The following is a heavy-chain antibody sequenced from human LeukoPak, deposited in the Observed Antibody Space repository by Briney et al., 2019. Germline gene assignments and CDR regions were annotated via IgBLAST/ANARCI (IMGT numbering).Heavy chain of an antibody. Sequence: ASVTVSFTPSGYTLTNYGVSWVRQAPGQGLAGMGWISGYNGNTKYAQKFQGRVTMTTDTSTSTAYMELRSLRSDDTAVFYCARERSSYYYGMDVWGQGTTVTVSS. CDR3: ARERSSYYYGMDV. CDR2: ISGYNGNT. CDR1: GYTLTNYG. D-gene: IGHD3-10*01. J-gene: IGHJ6*02. V-gene: IGHV1-18*01.